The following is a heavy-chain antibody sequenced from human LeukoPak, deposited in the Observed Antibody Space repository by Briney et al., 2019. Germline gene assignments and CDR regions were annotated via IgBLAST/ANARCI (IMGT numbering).Heavy chain of an antibody. J-gene: IGHJ5*02. CDR1: GYTFTGYY. Sequence: GASVKVSCTASGYTFTGYYMHWVRQAPGQGLEWMGWINPNSGGTNYAQKFQGRVTMTRDTSISTAYMELSRLRSDDTAVYYCARRDCSSTSRSWFDPWGQGTLVTVSS. D-gene: IGHD2-2*01. V-gene: IGHV1-2*02. CDR2: INPNSGGT. CDR3: ARRDCSSTSRSWFDP.